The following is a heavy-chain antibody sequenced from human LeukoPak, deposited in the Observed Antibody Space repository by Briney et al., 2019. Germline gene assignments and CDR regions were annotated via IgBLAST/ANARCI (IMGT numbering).Heavy chain of an antibody. CDR1: GFTFSIYA. V-gene: IGHV3-23*01. CDR2: ITGSGGTI. CDR3: AKESTVTPGNVNWFDT. Sequence: GGSLRLSCATSGFTFSIYAMTWVRRAPGKGLEWVSTITGSGGTIYYADSVKGRFTISRGNSKNTLYLQMNSLRAEDTAIYYCAKESTVTPGNVNWFDTWGQGTLVTVSS. J-gene: IGHJ5*02. D-gene: IGHD4-17*01.